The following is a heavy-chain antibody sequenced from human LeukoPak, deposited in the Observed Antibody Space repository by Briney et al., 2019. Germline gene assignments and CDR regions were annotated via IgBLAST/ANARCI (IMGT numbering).Heavy chain of an antibody. CDR1: GFTFSSYG. CDR2: IWYDGSNK. Sequence: GGSLRLSCAVSGFTFSSYGMHWVRQAPGKGLEWVAVIWYDGSNKYYADSVKGRFTISRDNSKNTLYLQMNSLRAEDTAVYYCARDQGSGSYADYWGQGTLVTVSS. J-gene: IGHJ4*02. CDR3: ARDQGSGSYADY. V-gene: IGHV3-33*01. D-gene: IGHD3-10*01.